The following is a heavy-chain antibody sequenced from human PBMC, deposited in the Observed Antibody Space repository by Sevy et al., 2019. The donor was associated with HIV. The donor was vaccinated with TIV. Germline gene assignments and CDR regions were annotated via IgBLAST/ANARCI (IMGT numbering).Heavy chain of an antibody. Sequence: GGSLRLSCAASGFTFSSYAMHWVRQAPGKGLEWVAVISYDGSNKYYADSVKGRFTISRVNSKNTLYLQMNSLRAEDTTVYYCARGSAMVHFDYWGQGTLVTVSS. J-gene: IGHJ4*02. CDR1: GFTFSSYA. D-gene: IGHD5-18*01. CDR2: ISYDGSNK. V-gene: IGHV3-30-3*01. CDR3: ARGSAMVHFDY.